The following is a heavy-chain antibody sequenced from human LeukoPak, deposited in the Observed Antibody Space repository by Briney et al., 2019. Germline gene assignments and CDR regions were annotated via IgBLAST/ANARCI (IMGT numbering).Heavy chain of an antibody. CDR1: GGTFSSYA. D-gene: IGHD6-6*01. Sequence: SVKVSCKASGGTFSSYAISWVRQAPGQGLEWMGRIIPIFGTANYAQKFQGRVTITTDESTSTAYMELSSLRAEDTAVYYCARSSSIAARYFDYWGQGTLVTVSS. CDR3: ARSSSIAARYFDY. CDR2: IIPIFGTA. V-gene: IGHV1-69*05. J-gene: IGHJ4*02.